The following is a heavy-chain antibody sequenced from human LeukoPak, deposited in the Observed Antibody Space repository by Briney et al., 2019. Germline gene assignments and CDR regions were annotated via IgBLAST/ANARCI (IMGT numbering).Heavy chain of an antibody. CDR2: ISISSNYI. Sequence: GGSLRLSCAASGFTFSRYSMNWVRQAPGKGLEWVSSISISSNYIYYTDSVKGRCTISRDNGKNSLYLQMNSLRAEDTAVYYCARARSSYGYGDAFDIWGQGTMVTVSS. J-gene: IGHJ3*02. D-gene: IGHD5-18*01. CDR1: GFTFSRYS. CDR3: ARARSSYGYGDAFDI. V-gene: IGHV3-21*01.